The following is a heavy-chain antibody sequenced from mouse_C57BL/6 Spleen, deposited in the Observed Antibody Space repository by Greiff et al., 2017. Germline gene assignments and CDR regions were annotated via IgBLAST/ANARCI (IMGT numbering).Heavy chain of an antibody. D-gene: IGHD1-1*01. CDR3: ARGSTTVRFAY. CDR2: INPGSGGT. J-gene: IGHJ3*01. V-gene: IGHV1-54*01. CDR1: GYAFTNYL. Sequence: QVQLQQSGAELVRPGTSVKVSCKASGYAFTNYLIEWVKQRPGQGLEWIGVINPGSGGTNYNEKFKGKATLTADKSSSTADMQLSSLTSEDSAVYCCARGSTTVRFAYWGQGTLVTVSA.